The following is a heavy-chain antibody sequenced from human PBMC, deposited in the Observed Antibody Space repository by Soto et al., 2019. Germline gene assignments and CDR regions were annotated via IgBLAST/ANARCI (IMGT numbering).Heavy chain of an antibody. CDR1: GYTFTSYD. V-gene: IGHV1-8*01. J-gene: IGHJ6*02. D-gene: IGHD2-8*01. CDR2: MNPNSGNT. CDR3: ACGPWANYYYYGMDV. Sequence: QVQLVQSGAGVKKPGASVKVSCKASGYTFTSYDINWVRQATGQGLEWMGWMNPNSGNTGYAQKFQGRVTMTRNTSIGTAYMELSSLRSEDPAVYYCACGPWANYYYYGMDVWGHGTTVTVS.